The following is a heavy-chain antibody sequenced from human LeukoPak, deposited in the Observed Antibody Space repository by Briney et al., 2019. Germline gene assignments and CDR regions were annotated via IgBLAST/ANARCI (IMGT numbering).Heavy chain of an antibody. D-gene: IGHD3-10*01. CDR3: ARGWVTYYYGSGSLAFDY. CDR1: GYTFTSYY. V-gene: IGHV1-2*02. CDR2: INPNSGGT. J-gene: IGHJ4*02. Sequence: ASVKVSCKASGYTFTSYYMHWVRQAPGQGLEWVGWINPNSGGTNYAQKFQGRVTMTRDTSISTAYMELSRLRSGDTAVYYCARGWVTYYYGSGSLAFDYWGQGTLVTVSS.